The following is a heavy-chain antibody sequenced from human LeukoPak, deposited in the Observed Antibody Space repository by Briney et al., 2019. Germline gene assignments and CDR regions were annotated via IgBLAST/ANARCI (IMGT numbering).Heavy chain of an antibody. CDR2: ITSSSTNI. D-gene: IGHD1-26*01. V-gene: IGHV3-48*02. CDR3: ATSGNYYLKY. J-gene: IGHJ4*02. Sequence: GGSLRLSCAASGFIFSNHGMNWVRQAPGKGLEWVSHITSSSTNIYYADSVKGRFTISRDNAKNALSLQMNSLRDEDTAVYYCATSGNYYLKYWGQGTLVTVSS. CDR1: GFIFSNHG.